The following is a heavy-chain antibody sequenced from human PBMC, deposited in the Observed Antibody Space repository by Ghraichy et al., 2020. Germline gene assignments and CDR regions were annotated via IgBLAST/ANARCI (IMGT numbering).Heavy chain of an antibody. J-gene: IGHJ5*02. V-gene: IGHV4-59*01. CDR3: ARAAENTNWYWGS. D-gene: IGHD1-7*01. CDR1: GDSSSRYY. CDR2: IYSGGNT. Sequence: SETLSLTCSVSGDSSSRYYWSWIRQPPGKGLEYLGNIYSGGNTNYNPSLGGRVTISVDTSKKQFSLKLTSVTAADTAVYYCARAAENTNWYWGSWGQGTLVTVSS.